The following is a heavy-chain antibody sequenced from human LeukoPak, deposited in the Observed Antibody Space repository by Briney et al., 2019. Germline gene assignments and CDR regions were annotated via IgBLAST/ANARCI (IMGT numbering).Heavy chain of an antibody. Sequence: SETLSLTCTVSGGSISSYYWSWIRQPPGKGLEWVGYIYTSGSTNYYPSLKSRVTISVDTSKNQFSLKLSSVTAADTAVYYCARSDGYNHDYWGQGTLVTVSS. CDR3: ARSDGYNHDY. V-gene: IGHV4-4*09. CDR2: IYTSGST. D-gene: IGHD5-24*01. J-gene: IGHJ4*02. CDR1: GGSISSYY.